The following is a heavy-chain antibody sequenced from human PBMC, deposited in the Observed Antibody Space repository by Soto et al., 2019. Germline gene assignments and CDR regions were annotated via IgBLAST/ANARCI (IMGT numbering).Heavy chain of an antibody. CDR1: GGSISSYY. J-gene: IGHJ5*02. D-gene: IGHD3-3*01. Sequence: SETLSLTCTVSGGSISSYYWSWIRQPPGKGLEWIGYIYYPGSTNYNPSFKSRVTISVDTSKNQFSLKLNSVTAADTAVYYCARGRSIPIFGVVMNWFDPWGKGTPVTVSS. CDR2: IYYPGST. CDR3: ARGRSIPIFGVVMNWFDP. V-gene: IGHV4-59*01.